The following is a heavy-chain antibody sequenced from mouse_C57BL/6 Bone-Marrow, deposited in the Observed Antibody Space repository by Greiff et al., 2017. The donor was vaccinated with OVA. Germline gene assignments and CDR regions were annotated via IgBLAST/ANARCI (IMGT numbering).Heavy chain of an antibody. Sequence: QVHVKQSGAELARPGASVKLSCKASGYTFTSYGISWVKQRTGQGLEWIGEIYPRSGNTYYTEKFKGKATLTADKSSSTAYMELRSLTSEDSAVYFCYRQLSLHYWGQGTTLTVSS. V-gene: IGHV1-81*01. CDR1: GYTFTSYG. D-gene: IGHD3-2*02. CDR3: YRQLSLHY. CDR2: IYPRSGNT. J-gene: IGHJ2*01.